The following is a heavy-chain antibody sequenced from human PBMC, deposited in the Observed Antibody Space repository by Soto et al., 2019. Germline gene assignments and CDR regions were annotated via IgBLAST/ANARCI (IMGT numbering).Heavy chain of an antibody. J-gene: IGHJ5*02. V-gene: IGHV3-48*04. Sequence: PGGSLRLSCAASGFTFSSYSMSWIRQAPGKGLEWVSYISSSGSTIYYADSVKGRFTISRDNAKNSLYLQMNSLRAEDTAVYYCARVGDYGDYGWFDPWGQGTLVTVSS. CDR2: ISSSGSTI. CDR3: ARVGDYGDYGWFDP. D-gene: IGHD4-17*01. CDR1: GFTFSSYS.